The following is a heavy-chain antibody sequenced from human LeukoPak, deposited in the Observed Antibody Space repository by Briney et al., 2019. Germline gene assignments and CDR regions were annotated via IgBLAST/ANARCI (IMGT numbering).Heavy chain of an antibody. CDR1: GFTFRSLG. CDR3: VTDLHGINWYVH. J-gene: IGHJ5*02. V-gene: IGHV3-30*02. D-gene: IGHD3-3*02. Sequence: PGGSLRLSCPASGFTFRSLGMHWVRQAPGKGQEWVAFVENDGTTKYYADSAKGRFSISRDNSKNTLFLQMNSLRADDTSMYYCVTDLHGINWYVHWGQGTLVTVSS. CDR2: VENDGTTK.